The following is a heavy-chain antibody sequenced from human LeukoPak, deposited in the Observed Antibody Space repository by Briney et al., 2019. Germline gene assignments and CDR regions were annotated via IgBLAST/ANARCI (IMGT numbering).Heavy chain of an antibody. CDR3: ARLNYYDSSGYYYLDY. V-gene: IGHV4-61*02. J-gene: IGHJ4*02. CDR1: GGSISSGSYY. Sequence: SQTLSLTCTVSGGSISSGSYYWSWIRQPAGKGLEWIGRIYTSGSTNYNPSLKSQVTISVDTSKNQFSLKLSSVTAADTAVYYCARLNYYDSSGYYYLDYWGQGTLVTVSS. CDR2: IYTSGST. D-gene: IGHD3-22*01.